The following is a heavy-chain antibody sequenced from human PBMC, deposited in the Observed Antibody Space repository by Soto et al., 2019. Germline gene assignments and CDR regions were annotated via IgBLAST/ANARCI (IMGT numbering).Heavy chain of an antibody. Sequence: SVKVSCKASGGTFSSYAISWVRQAPGQGLEWKGGIIPTFGTANYAQKFQGRVTITADESTSTAYMELSSLRSEDTAVYYCARDKRKAAAGMRGMDVWGQGTTVTVSS. CDR1: GGTFSSYA. CDR3: ARDKRKAAAGMRGMDV. D-gene: IGHD6-13*01. V-gene: IGHV1-69*13. J-gene: IGHJ6*02. CDR2: IIPTFGTA.